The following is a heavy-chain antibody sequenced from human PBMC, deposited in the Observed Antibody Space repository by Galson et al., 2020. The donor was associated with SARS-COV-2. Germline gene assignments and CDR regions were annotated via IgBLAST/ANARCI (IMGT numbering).Heavy chain of an antibody. Sequence: ASVKVSCKVSGYTLTELSMHWVRQAPGKGLEWMGGFDPEDGETIYAQKFQGRVTMTEDTSTDTAYMELSSLRSEDTAVYYCATEPQGFGDLKDAFDIWGQGTMVTVSS. CDR2: FDPEDGET. CDR1: GYTLTELS. CDR3: ATEPQGFGDLKDAFDI. V-gene: IGHV1-24*01. J-gene: IGHJ3*02. D-gene: IGHD3-10*01.